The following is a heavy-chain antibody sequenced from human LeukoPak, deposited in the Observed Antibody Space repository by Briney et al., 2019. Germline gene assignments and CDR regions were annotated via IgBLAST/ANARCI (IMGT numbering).Heavy chain of an antibody. CDR3: AKDQYYYGSGSYLDY. CDR2: ISGSGGST. D-gene: IGHD3-10*01. CDR1: GFTFSSYA. V-gene: IGHV3-23*01. J-gene: IGHJ4*02. Sequence: GGSLRLSCAASGFTFSSYAMSWVRQAPGEGLEWVSAISGSGGSTYYADSVKGRFTISRDNSKNTLYLQMNSLRAEDTAVYYCAKDQYYYGSGSYLDYWGQGTLVTVSS.